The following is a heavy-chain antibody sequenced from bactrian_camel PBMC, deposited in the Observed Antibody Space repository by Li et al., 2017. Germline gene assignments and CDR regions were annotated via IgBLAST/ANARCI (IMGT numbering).Heavy chain of an antibody. CDR1: GATSRFC. CDR2: VYSGGGRT. D-gene: IGHD1*01. CDR3: AADFDPAWCVGRLPPWKRTT. J-gene: IGHJ4*01. V-gene: IGHV3S25*01. Sequence: VESGGGSVQTGGSLRLSCQGATSRFCVAWFRQGPGKEREGVASVYSGGGRTFYADSVKGRFTIFQENAEMSVSLEMNNLKPEDTGMYYCAADFDPAWCVGRLPPWKRTTWGLGTQVTVS.